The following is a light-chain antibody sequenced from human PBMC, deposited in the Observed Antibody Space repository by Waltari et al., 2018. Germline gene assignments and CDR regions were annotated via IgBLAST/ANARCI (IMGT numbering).Light chain of an antibody. CDR1: SSDVGCYNY. J-gene: IGLJ2*01. CDR3: SSYISSSTLEL. V-gene: IGLV2-14*03. CDR2: DVS. Sequence: QSALTQPASVSGSPGQSITISCPVTSSDVGCYNYVSWYQQHPGKAPKLMIYDVSNRPSGVSNRFSGSKSGNTASLTISGLQAEDEADYYCSSYISSSTLELFGGGTSLTVL.